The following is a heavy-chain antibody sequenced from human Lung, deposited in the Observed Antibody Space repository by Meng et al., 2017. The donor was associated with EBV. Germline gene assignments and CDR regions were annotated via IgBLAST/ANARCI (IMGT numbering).Heavy chain of an antibody. Sequence: HRQEPGHGLVKPPQPLSRPCIVSGDSISSGEYFWSWIRQPPGKGLEWIGYMDYRGSTFYNPSLKSRVTISVDTSKNQFSLKLSSVTAADTAVYFCARGELLWDYWGQGTLVTVSS. CDR3: ARGELLWDY. D-gene: IGHD2-2*01. J-gene: IGHJ4*02. V-gene: IGHV4-30-4*01. CDR1: GDSISSGEYF. CDR2: MDYRGST.